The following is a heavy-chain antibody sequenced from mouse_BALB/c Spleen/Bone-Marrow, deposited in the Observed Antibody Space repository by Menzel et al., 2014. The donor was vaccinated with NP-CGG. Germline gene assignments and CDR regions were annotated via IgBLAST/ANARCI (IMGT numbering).Heavy chain of an antibody. J-gene: IGHJ4*01. V-gene: IGHV5-12-2*01. Sequence: EVMLVESGGGLVQPGGSLKLSCAASGFTFSSYTMSWVRQTPEKRLEWVAYISNGGGSTYYPDTIKGRFTISRDNAKNTLYLQMSSLKSEDTAMYYCTRRVGNPYAMDYWGQGTSVTVSS. CDR1: GFTFSSYT. CDR2: ISNGGGST. CDR3: TRRVGNPYAMDY. D-gene: IGHD3-1*01.